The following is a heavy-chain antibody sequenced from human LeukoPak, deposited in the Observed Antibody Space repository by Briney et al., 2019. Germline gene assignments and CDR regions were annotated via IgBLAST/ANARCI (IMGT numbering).Heavy chain of an antibody. CDR1: GGSINSNSHH. CDR3: ARRGDILTDYAFDY. Sequence: SETLSLTCSVSGGSINSNSHHWDWIRQAPGKGLEWIGNIYYSGTTSYNPSLKSRVTISVDTSKNQFSLRLSSVTAADTAVYYCARRGDILTDYAFDYWGQGTLVSVSS. CDR2: IYYSGTT. D-gene: IGHD3-9*01. J-gene: IGHJ4*02. V-gene: IGHV4-39*01.